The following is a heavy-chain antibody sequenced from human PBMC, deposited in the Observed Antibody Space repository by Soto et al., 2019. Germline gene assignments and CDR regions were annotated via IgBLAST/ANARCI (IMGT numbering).Heavy chain of an antibody. V-gene: IGHV3-30*18. CDR1: GFTFSSYA. J-gene: IGHJ5*02. CDR2: VSYDGSIE. Sequence: GGSLRLSCTASGFTFSSYAMHWVRQAPGRGLEWVAVVSYDGSIENYVDSVRGRFTISRDNSKNTVFLQMNSLRVEDTAVYYCAKDLYYYDFSLDDSWGQGTLVTVSS. CDR3: AKDLYYYDFSLDDS. D-gene: IGHD3-16*01.